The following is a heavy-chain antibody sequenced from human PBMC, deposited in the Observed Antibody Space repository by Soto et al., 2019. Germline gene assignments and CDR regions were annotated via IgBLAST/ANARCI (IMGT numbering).Heavy chain of an antibody. V-gene: IGHV4-30-2*01. Sequence: QLQLQESGSGLVKPSQTLSLTCAVSGGSISSGGYSWSWIRQPPGKGLEWIGYIYHSGSTYYNPSFKSRVTESVDRSKNQFSLKLSSVTAADTAVYYCARGMYSTYYYGMDVWGQGTTVTVSS. J-gene: IGHJ6*02. D-gene: IGHD4-4*01. CDR3: ARGMYSTYYYGMDV. CDR1: GGSISSGGYS. CDR2: IYHSGST.